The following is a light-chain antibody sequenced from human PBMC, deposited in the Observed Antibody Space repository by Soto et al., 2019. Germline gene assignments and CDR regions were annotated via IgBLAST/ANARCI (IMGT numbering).Light chain of an antibody. CDR3: CSYAGNSEV. J-gene: IGLJ1*01. CDR2: EVT. Sequence: QSLLTQPASVSGSPGQSITIPCTGTSGDVGSYNLVSWYQQHPGKAPKLLIYEVTERPSGVSNRFSGSKSGNTAPLTISGLQPDDEADYYCCSYAGNSEVFGTGTKVTVL. CDR1: SGDVGSYNL. V-gene: IGLV2-23*02.